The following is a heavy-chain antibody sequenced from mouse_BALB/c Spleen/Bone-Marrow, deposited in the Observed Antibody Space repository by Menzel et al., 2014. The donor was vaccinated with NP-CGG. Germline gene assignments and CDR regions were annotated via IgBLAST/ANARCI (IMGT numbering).Heavy chain of an antibody. V-gene: IGHV1-20*02. CDR1: GYSFTGYF. CDR2: INPYNGDS. D-gene: IGHD1-1*01. CDR3: ARVTTDWYFDV. J-gene: IGHJ1*01. Sequence: VQLQHSGPELVKPGASVKISCKASGYSFTGYFMNWVIQSHGKSLEWIGRINPYNGDSFYDQKFKGKATLTVDKSSSTAHMELRSLASEDSAVYYCARVTTDWYFDVWGAGTTVTVSS.